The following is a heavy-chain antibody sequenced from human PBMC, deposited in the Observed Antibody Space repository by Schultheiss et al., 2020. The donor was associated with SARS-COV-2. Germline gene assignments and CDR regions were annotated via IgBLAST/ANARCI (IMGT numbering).Heavy chain of an antibody. CDR3: TTDFDYDILTGLGLYNWFDP. J-gene: IGHJ5*02. CDR2: IKSKTDGGTT. CDR1: GFTFSNAW. D-gene: IGHD3-9*01. V-gene: IGHV3-15*01. Sequence: GGSLRLSCAASGFTFSNAWMSWVRQAPGKGLEWVGRIKSKTDGGTTDYAAPVKGRFTISRDDSKNTLYLQMNSLKTEDTAVYYCTTDFDYDILTGLGLYNWFDPWGQGTLVTVSS.